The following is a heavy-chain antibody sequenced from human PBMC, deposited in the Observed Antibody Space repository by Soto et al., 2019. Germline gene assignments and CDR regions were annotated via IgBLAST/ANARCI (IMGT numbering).Heavy chain of an antibody. V-gene: IGHV4-61*01. Sequence: PSETLSLTCTVSGGSVSSGTYYWNWIRQPPGKGLEWIGFIYYSGSTNYNPSLKSRVNTSLDTSKNQFSLKLNSVTAADTAVYYCARVFWGELGPRYGHRGQGTLVRGSS. D-gene: IGHD3-16*01. CDR1: GGSVSSGTYY. CDR2: IYYSGST. J-gene: IGHJ4*02. CDR3: ARVFWGELGPRYGH.